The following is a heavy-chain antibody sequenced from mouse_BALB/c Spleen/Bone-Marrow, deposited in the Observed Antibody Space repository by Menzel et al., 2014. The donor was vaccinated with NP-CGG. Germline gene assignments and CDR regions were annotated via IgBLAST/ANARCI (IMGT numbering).Heavy chain of an antibody. Sequence: EVKLMESGGGLVLPGGSLRLSCTTSGFTFTNYSMTWVRQPPGKALEWLGFIRNKANGYTTEYNPSVKGRFTISRDNSQGIFYLQMNTLRAEDSAIYYCARDYNGYFDFWGQGTTLTVSS. CDR1: GFTFTNYS. D-gene: IGHD6-1*01. J-gene: IGHJ2*01. V-gene: IGHV7-3*02. CDR3: ARDYNGYFDF. CDR2: IRNKANGYTT.